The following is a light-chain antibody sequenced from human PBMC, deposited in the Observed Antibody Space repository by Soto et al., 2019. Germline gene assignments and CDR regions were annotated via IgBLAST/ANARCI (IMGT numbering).Light chain of an antibody. Sequence: QSVLTQPPSVSGAPGQRVPISCTGSSSNIGAGYDVHWYQQLPGTAPKLLIYGNSHRPSRVPDRFSGSKSGTSASLAITGLQAEDAADYYCQSYDSSLSGYVVFGGGTKVTVL. J-gene: IGLJ2*01. V-gene: IGLV1-40*01. CDR2: GNS. CDR3: QSYDSSLSGYVV. CDR1: SSNIGAGYD.